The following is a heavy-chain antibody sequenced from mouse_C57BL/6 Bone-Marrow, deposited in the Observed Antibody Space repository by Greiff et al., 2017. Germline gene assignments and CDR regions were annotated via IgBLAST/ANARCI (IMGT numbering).Heavy chain of an antibody. Sequence: VQLQQPGAELVMPGASVKLSCKASGYTFTSYWMHWVKQRPGQGLEWIGEIAPSDSYTNYNQKFKGKSTLTVDKSSSTAYIQLSSLTSEDSAVYYCAPYYGSSYWYFDVWGTGTTVTVSS. J-gene: IGHJ1*03. D-gene: IGHD1-1*01. CDR2: IAPSDSYT. V-gene: IGHV1-69*01. CDR1: GYTFTSYW. CDR3: APYYGSSYWYFDV.